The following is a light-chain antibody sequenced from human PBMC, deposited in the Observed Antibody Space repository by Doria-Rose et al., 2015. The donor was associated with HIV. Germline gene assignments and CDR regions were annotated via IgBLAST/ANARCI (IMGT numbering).Light chain of an antibody. CDR1: QGIGSD. CDR2: RAS. J-gene: IGKJ2*01. CDR3: QQYSQWPPYT. Sequence: TQSPATLSASPGERATLSCRASQGIGSDLAWYQQNPGQAPRLLIYRASIRATGIPPRFTGGGSGTEFTLTIISLQSEDFAVYFCQQYSQWPPYTFGQGTKLEVK. V-gene: IGKV3-15*01.